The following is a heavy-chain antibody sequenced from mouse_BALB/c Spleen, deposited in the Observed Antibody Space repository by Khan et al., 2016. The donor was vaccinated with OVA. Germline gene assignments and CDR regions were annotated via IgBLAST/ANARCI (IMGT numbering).Heavy chain of an antibody. CDR1: GFSLTDYA. Sequence: QVQLKESGPGLVAPSQSLSITCTVSGFSLTDYAVSWIRQPPGKDLEWLGVILGGGSKYYNSALKSRLSFSKDNSKSHVFLKMNSLQTDDTAMYYCAKDPPYYAMDYWGQGTSVTVSS. V-gene: IGHV2-6-5*01. CDR2: ILGGGSK. CDR3: AKDPPYYAMDY. J-gene: IGHJ4*01.